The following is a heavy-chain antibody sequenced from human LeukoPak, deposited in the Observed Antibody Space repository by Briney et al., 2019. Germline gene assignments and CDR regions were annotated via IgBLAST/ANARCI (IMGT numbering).Heavy chain of an antibody. CDR2: IYHSGST. J-gene: IGHJ4*02. D-gene: IGHD3-22*01. Sequence: PSETLSLTCTVSGGSISSYYWSWIRQPPGKGLEWIGSIYHSGSTYYNPSLKSRVTISVDTSKNQFSLKLSSVTAADTAVYYCARVDSSGYYYFDYWGQGTLVTVSS. CDR3: ARVDSSGYYYFDY. CDR1: GGSISSYY. V-gene: IGHV4-38-2*02.